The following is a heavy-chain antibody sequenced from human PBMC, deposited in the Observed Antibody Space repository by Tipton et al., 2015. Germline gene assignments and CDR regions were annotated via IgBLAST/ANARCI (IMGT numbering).Heavy chain of an antibody. D-gene: IGHD2-8*01. CDR2: VHYSGST. V-gene: IGHV4-39*01. CDR3: ASQDIVLMVYGFDY. Sequence: TLSLTCTVSGGSISSSSYYWGWIRQPPGKGLEWIGSVHYSGSTYYNPSLKSRVTISEDTSKNQFSLRLSSVTAADTAVYYCASQDIVLMVYGFDYWGQGTLVTVSS. CDR1: GGSISSSSYY. J-gene: IGHJ4*02.